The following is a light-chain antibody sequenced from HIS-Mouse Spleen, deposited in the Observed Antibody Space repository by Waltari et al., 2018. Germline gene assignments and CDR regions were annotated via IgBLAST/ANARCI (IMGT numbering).Light chain of an antibody. CDR3: NSRDSSGNHLSV. CDR2: GKN. V-gene: IGLV3-19*01. CDR1: SLRSYY. Sequence: SSELTQDPAVSVALGQTVRITCQGDSLRSYYASWYQQKPGQAPVLFIYGKNNRPSGIPDRFSGSSSGNTASLTITGAQAEDEADYYCNSRDSSGNHLSVFGTGTKVTVL. J-gene: IGLJ1*01.